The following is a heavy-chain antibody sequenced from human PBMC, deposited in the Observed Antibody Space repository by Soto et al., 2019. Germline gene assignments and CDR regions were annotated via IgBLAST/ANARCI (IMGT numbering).Heavy chain of an antibody. D-gene: IGHD2-21*02. CDR3: AGVVGGDAADCFDS. CDR1: GVSISSGGYS. J-gene: IGHJ4*02. CDR2: IYYSGRT. Sequence: QVQLQESGPGLVESSQTLSLTCTVSGVSISSGGYSWGWVRQHPGKGLEWFGNIYYSGRTYYNPSLRSRLLMSVDTSKNHSSLNLSSVAAEDRAMYFCAGVVGGDAADCFDSWGQGVLVTVSS. V-gene: IGHV4-31*03.